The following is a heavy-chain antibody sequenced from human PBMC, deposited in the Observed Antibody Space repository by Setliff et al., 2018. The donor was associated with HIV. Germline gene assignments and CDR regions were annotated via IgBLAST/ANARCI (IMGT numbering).Heavy chain of an antibody. CDR2: ISAYNGNT. D-gene: IGHD4-17*01. CDR3: ARAEFVLRPTHFDY. CDR1: GYTFTSYG. Sequence: GASVKVSCKASGYTFTSYGITWVRQAPGQGLEWMGWISAYNGNTNYAQKLQGRVTLTTDTSTRTAYMELRSLKSDDTAVYYCARAEFVLRPTHFDYWGQGTLVTVSS. J-gene: IGHJ4*02. V-gene: IGHV1-18*01.